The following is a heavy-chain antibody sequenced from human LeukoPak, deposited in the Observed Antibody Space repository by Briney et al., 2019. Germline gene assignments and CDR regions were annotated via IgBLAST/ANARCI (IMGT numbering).Heavy chain of an antibody. CDR1: GGSFSGYY. CDR3: ARTRVMVYAIHWFDP. V-gene: IGHV4-34*01. CDR2: INHSGST. D-gene: IGHD2-8*01. Sequence: KPSETLSLTCAVYGGSFSGYYWSWIRQPPGKGLEWIGEINHSGSTNYNPSLKSRVTISVDTSKNQFSLKLSSVTAADTAVYYCARTRVMVYAIHWFDPWGQGTLVTVSS. J-gene: IGHJ5*02.